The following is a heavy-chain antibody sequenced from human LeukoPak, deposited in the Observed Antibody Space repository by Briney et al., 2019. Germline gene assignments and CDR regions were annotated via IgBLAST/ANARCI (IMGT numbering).Heavy chain of an antibody. Sequence: GGSLRLSCEASGFTFNNCAMSWVRQAPGKGREGVSAISESGSGTSYSDSVKRLFTISRDNSKNTLYLQMNSLRVDDTALYYCAKGVFGVNRAFDYWGQGTLVTVSS. CDR2: ISESGSGT. D-gene: IGHD3-3*01. CDR1: GFTFNNCA. J-gene: IGHJ4*02. V-gene: IGHV3-23*01. CDR3: AKGVFGVNRAFDY.